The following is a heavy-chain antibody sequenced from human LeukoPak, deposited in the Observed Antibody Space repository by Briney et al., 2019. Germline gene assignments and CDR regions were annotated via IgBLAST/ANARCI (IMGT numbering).Heavy chain of an antibody. D-gene: IGHD6-19*01. V-gene: IGHV3-21*01. CDR2: ISTRSYYM. J-gene: IGHJ4*02. CDR3: ARADLQWLAYFDY. CDR1: GFIFSSYS. Sequence: GGSLRLSCAASGFIFSSYSMNWVRQAPGKGLEWVSSISTRSYYMYYADSVKGRFTISRDDAKNSVYLQMNSLRAEDTAVYYCARADLQWLAYFDYWGQGTLVTVSS.